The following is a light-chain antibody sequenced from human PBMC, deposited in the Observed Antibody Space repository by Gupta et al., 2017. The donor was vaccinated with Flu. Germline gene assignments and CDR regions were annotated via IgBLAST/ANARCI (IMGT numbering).Light chain of an antibody. J-gene: IGKJ1*01. CDR1: QGLVYSDGNTY. V-gene: IGKV2-30*01. Sequence: ACRSSQGLVYSDGNTYLHWFQQRPGQSPRRLIYLVTKRDSGVPDRFSGSGSGTDFTLTISRVEAEDVGVYFCMQGAHWPWAFGQGTKLEIK. CDR3: MQGAHWPWA. CDR2: LVT.